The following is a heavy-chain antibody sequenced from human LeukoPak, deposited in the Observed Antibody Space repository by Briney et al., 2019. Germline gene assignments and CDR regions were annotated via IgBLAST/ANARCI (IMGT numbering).Heavy chain of an antibody. CDR1: GFTFSSYA. Sequence: GGSLRLSCAPSGFTFSSYAMSWVRQAPGKGLEWVSAISGSGGSTYYADSVKGRFTISRDNSKNTLYLQMNSLRAEDTAVYYCAKDLQVVPAATFDYWGQGTLVTVSS. V-gene: IGHV3-23*01. CDR3: AKDLQVVPAATFDY. CDR2: ISGSGGST. D-gene: IGHD2-2*01. J-gene: IGHJ4*02.